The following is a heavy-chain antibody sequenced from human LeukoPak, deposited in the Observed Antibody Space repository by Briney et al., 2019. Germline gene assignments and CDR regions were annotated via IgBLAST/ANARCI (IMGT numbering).Heavy chain of an antibody. J-gene: IGHJ4*02. CDR1: GFTVSSKY. D-gene: IGHD3-22*01. CDR3: AKDQTFYYDSSGYYAY. V-gene: IGHV3-30*02. CDR2: IEYDGSTT. Sequence: GGSLRLSCAASGFTVSSKYMNWVRQAPGKGLEWVSFIEYDGSTTHYADSVRGRFTISRDNSENTLYLQVNSVRDDDTAVYYCAKDQTFYYDSSGYYAYWGQGTLVTVSS.